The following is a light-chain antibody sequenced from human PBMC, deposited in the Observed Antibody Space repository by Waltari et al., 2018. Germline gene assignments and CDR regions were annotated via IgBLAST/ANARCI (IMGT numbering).Light chain of an antibody. CDR2: QDS. CDR3: QAWDSSTGV. J-gene: IGLJ1*01. V-gene: IGLV3-1*01. CDR1: KLGDQY. Sequence: SYELTQPPSVSVSPGQTASITCSGDKLGDQYVCWYQPKPGQSPELVIYQDSKRPSGIPGRFSGSNSGNTATLTITGTQPMDEADYYCQAWDSSTGVFGTGTRVTVL.